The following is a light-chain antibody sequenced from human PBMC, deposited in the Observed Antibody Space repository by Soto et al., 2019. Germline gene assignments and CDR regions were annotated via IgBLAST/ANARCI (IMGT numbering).Light chain of an antibody. Sequence: QSVLTQPPSASGTPGQRVTISCSGSSSNIGSNYVYWYQQLPGTAPKLLIYRNNQRPSGVPDRFSGSKSGTSASLAISGLRSEDEADYYCAAWDDSLSGPVLFGGGTKVTVL. CDR2: RNN. J-gene: IGLJ2*01. CDR1: SSNIGSNY. V-gene: IGLV1-47*01. CDR3: AAWDDSLSGPVL.